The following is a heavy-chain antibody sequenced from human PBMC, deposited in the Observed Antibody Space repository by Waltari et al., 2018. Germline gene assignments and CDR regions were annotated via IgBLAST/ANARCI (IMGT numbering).Heavy chain of an antibody. V-gene: IGHV4-34*01. Sequence: QVQLQQWGAGLLKPSETLSLTCVVDGGSFSGYYWSWIRQPPEKGLEWIGEINYSGSTQYNPSRKRRVTISIDTSKNQFSLNLRSVTAADMGVYYCARGGYSGYEPRRWFDSWGQGTLVTVAS. D-gene: IGHD5-12*01. CDR2: INYSGST. J-gene: IGHJ5*01. CDR3: ARGGYSGYEPRRWFDS. CDR1: GGSFSGYY.